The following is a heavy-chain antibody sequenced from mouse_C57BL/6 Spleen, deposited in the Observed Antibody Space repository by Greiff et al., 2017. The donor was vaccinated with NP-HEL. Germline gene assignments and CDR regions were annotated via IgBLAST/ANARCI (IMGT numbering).Heavy chain of an antibody. D-gene: IGHD1-1*02. J-gene: IGHJ3*01. CDR1: GFTFSDYG. V-gene: IGHV5-17*01. Sequence: DVMLVESGGGLVKPGGSLKLSCAASGFTFSDYGMHWVRQAPEKGLEWVAYISSGSSTIYYADTVKGRFTIPRDNAKNTLFLQMTSLRSEDTAMYYCARGVGFAYWGQGTLVTVSA. CDR2: ISSGSSTI. CDR3: ARGVGFAY.